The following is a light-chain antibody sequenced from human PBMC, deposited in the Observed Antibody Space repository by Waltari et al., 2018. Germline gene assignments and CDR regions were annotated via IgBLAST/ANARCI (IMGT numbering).Light chain of an antibody. CDR1: SSNIGINY. J-gene: IGLJ7*01. CDR2: ENS. CDR3: GTWDSSLSGAV. Sequence: QSVLTQPPSVSAAPGQRVPISRPGGSSNIGINYVSWYRQFPGTAPKLLIYENSERPSGIPGRFSGSKSGTSATLDITGLQAGDEADYYCGTWDSSLSGAVFGGGTHLTVL. V-gene: IGLV1-51*02.